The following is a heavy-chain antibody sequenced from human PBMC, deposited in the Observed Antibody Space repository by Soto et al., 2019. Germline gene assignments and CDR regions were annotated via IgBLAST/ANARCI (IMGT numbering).Heavy chain of an antibody. CDR2: IYYSGLT. D-gene: IGHD3-22*01. Sequence: SETLSLTCTVSGGSISSTNHYWGWIRQPPGKGLEWIGDIYYSGLTRYNPSLKSRVTISVDTSKDQFSLKLSSVTAADTAVYYCARHGYYYDSTGYYYFVWGQGTLVTVSS. V-gene: IGHV4-39*01. CDR3: ARHGYYYDSTGYYYFV. J-gene: IGHJ4*02. CDR1: GGSISSTNHY.